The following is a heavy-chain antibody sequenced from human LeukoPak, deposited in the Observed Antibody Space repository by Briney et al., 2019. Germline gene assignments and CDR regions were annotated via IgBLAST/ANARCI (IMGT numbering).Heavy chain of an antibody. CDR1: GFTFSSYW. V-gene: IGHV3-30*03. D-gene: IGHD6-6*01. Sequence: GGSLRLSCAASGFTFSSYWMHWVRQAPGKGLEWVAVISYDGSNKYYADSVKGRFTISRDNSKNTLYLQMNSLRAEDTAVYYCARGPRIAASFDYWGQGTLVTVSS. J-gene: IGHJ4*02. CDR2: ISYDGSNK. CDR3: ARGPRIAASFDY.